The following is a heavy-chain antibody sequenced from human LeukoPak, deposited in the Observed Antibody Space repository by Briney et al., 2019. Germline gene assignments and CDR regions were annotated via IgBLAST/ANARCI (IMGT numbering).Heavy chain of an antibody. CDR1: GYTFSTFP. J-gene: IGHJ4*02. CDR2: INTNTGSP. D-gene: IGHD3-3*02. Sequence: ASVKVSCKASGYTFSTFPINWVRQAPGQGLEWMGWINTNTGSPTYAQGLTGRFVFSLDTSVSTAYLQNSSLKAEDTAVYYCARIRAPSSFGQRESDYWGQGTLVTVSS. V-gene: IGHV7-4-1*02. CDR3: ARIRAPSSFGQRESDY.